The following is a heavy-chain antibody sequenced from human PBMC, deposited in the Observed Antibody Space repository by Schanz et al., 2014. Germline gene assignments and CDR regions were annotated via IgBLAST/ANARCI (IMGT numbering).Heavy chain of an antibody. CDR3: ARGVRIDY. V-gene: IGHV3-33*01. CDR2: IGYDGSEK. D-gene: IGHD3-3*01. J-gene: IGHJ4*02. Sequence: QVQLVESGGGVVRPGRSLRLSCATSGFTFSSFGMHWVRQAPGKGPEWVANIGYDGSEKDYVDSVKGRFTISRDNSKDTLFLQRNSLTAEDTAVYYCARGVRIDYWGQGTLVTVSS. CDR1: GFTFSSFG.